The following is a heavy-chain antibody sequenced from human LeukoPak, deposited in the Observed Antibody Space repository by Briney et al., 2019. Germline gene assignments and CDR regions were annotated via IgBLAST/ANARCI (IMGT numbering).Heavy chain of an antibody. D-gene: IGHD2-2*01. Sequence: GASVKVSCKASGGTFSIYAISWVRQAPGQGLEWMGRIIPIFGIANYAQKFQGRVTITADKSTSTAYMELSSLRSEDTAVYYCAREVAKDIVVVPAAADAGTFDPWGQGTLVTVSS. CDR2: IIPIFGIA. CDR1: GGTFSIYA. V-gene: IGHV1-69*17. CDR3: AREVAKDIVVVPAAADAGTFDP. J-gene: IGHJ5*02.